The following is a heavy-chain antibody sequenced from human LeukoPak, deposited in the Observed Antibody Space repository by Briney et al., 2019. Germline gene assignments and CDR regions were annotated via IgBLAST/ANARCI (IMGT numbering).Heavy chain of an antibody. CDR1: GYTFTGYH. D-gene: IGHD1-26*01. CDR2: INPNGGDT. J-gene: IGHJ4*02. CDR3: ARAPYSGSYCFGY. Sequence: ASVKVSCKASGYTFTGYHMHWVRQAPGQGLEWMGRINPNGGDTNYAQKFQGRVAMTRDTSISTAFMELTRLRSDDTAVYYCARAPYSGSYCFGYWGQGTLVTVSS. V-gene: IGHV1-2*06.